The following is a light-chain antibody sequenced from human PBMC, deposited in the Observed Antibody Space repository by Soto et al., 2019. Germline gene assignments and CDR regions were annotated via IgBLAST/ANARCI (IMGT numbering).Light chain of an antibody. CDR1: SSDVGAYNY. CDR2: DVT. Sequence: QSALTQPRSVSGSPGQSVTISCTGTSSDVGAYNYVSWFQQHPGKAPKLMIYDVTKRPSGVPDRFSGSKSDNTASLTISGLQAEDEADYYFCSYAGSYTYVFGTGTKVTVL. CDR3: CSYAGSYTYV. J-gene: IGLJ1*01. V-gene: IGLV2-11*01.